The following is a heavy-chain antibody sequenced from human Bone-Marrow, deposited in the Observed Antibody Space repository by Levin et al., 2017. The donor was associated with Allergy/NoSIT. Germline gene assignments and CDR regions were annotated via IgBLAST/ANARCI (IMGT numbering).Heavy chain of an antibody. J-gene: IGHJ4*02. CDR2: ISWDGGST. D-gene: IGHD6-13*01. V-gene: IGHV3-43*01. CDR3: AKARYSSSWYNPYFDY. Sequence: GGSLRLSCAASGFTFDDYTMHWVRQAPGKGLEWVSLISWDGGSTYYADSVKGRFTISRDNSKNSLYLQMNSLRTEDTALYYCAKARYSSSWYNPYFDYWGQGTLVTVSS. CDR1: GFTFDDYT.